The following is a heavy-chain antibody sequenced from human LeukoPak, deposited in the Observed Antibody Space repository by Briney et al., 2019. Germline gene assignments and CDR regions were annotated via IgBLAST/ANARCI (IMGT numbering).Heavy chain of an antibody. CDR2: IKEDGSEK. J-gene: IGHJ4*02. Sequence: PGWSLTVSCAASGFTFSIYWMNWVRQAPGKGLEWVANIKEDGSEKYYVDSVKGRFTISRDNAKNSLYLQMNRLRVEDTAVYYCARDRWKAFDCWGQGTLVTVSS. D-gene: IGHD1-1*01. V-gene: IGHV3-7*01. CDR3: ARDRWKAFDC. CDR1: GFTFSIYW.